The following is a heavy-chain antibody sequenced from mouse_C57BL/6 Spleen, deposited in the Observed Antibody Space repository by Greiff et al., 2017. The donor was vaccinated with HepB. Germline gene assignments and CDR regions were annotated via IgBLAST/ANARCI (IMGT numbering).Heavy chain of an antibody. CDR2: IDPNSGGT. J-gene: IGHJ2*01. V-gene: IGHV1-72*01. Sequence: QVQLQQPGAELVKPGASVKLSCKASGYTFTSYWMHWVKQRPGRGLEWMGRIDPNSGGTKYNEKFKSKATLTVDKPSSTAYMQLSSLTSEDSAVYYCASSITTVVEGGLDYWGQGTTLTVSS. D-gene: IGHD1-1*01. CDR1: GYTFTSYW. CDR3: ASSITTVVEGGLDY.